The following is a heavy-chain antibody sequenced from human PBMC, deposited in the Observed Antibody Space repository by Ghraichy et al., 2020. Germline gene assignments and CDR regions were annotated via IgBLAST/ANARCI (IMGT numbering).Heavy chain of an antibody. D-gene: IGHD4-17*01. CDR3: AHSYGDYVIINY. CDR1: GGSIRSYY. J-gene: IGHJ4*01. CDR2: IYYSGST. V-gene: IGHV4-59*08. Sequence: SQTLSLTCTVSGGSIRSYYWSWIRQPPGKGLEWIGYIYYSGSTNHNPSLKGRVTMSVDTSKNQFSLKLSSVTAADTAVYYCAHSYGDYVIINYWGQEPWSPSPQ.